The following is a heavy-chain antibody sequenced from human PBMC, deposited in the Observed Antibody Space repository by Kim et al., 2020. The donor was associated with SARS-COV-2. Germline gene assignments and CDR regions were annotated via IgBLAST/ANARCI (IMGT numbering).Heavy chain of an antibody. CDR2: INPNSGGT. J-gene: IGHJ4*02. CDR3: ARARYRPSHYYGSGSYTVAYYVDY. D-gene: IGHD3-10*01. V-gene: IGHV1-2*04. Sequence: ASVKVSCKASGYTFTGYYMHWVRQAPGQGLEWMGWINPNSGGTNYAQKFQGWVTMTRDTSISTAYMELSRLRSDDTAVYYCARARYRPSHYYGSGSYTVAYYVDYWGQGTLVTVSS. CDR1: GYTFTGYY.